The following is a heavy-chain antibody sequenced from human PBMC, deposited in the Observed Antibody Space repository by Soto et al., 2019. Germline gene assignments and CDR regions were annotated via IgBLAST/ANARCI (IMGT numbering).Heavy chain of an antibody. CDR2: ISYDGSNK. D-gene: IGHD2-15*01. CDR3: ARDKHGYCSGGSCFIFDY. V-gene: IGHV3-30-3*01. Sequence: QVQLVESGGGVVQPGRSLRLSCAASGFTFSSYAMHWVRQAPGKGLEWVAVISYDGSNKYYADSVKGRFTISRDNSKNTLYLQMTGLRAEDTAVYYCARDKHGYCSGGSCFIFDYWGQGTLVTVSS. CDR1: GFTFSSYA. J-gene: IGHJ4*02.